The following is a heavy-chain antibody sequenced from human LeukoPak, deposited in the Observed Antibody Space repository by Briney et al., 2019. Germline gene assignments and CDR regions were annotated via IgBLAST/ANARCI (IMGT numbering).Heavy chain of an antibody. V-gene: IGHV4-4*09. D-gene: IGHD3-10*01. J-gene: IGHJ3*02. CDR2: IYTSGST. CDR1: GGSINSYY. CDR3: ARHAGITRSDAFDI. Sequence: PSETLSLTCTVSGGSINSYYWSWIRQSPGKGLEGIGYIYTSGSTNYNPSLKSRVTISGDTSKNQFSLKLSSVTAADTAVYYCARHAGITRSDAFDIWGQGTMVTVSS.